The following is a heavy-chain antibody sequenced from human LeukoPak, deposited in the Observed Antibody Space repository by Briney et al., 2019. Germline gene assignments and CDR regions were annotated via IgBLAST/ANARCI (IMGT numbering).Heavy chain of an antibody. D-gene: IGHD3-22*01. CDR2: ISSSGSTK. CDR1: GFTFSSYS. Sequence: PGGSLRLSCAASGFTFSSYSMNWVRQAPGRGLEWVSYISSSGSTKYYADSVKGRFTISRDNAKNSLYLQMNSLRAEDTAVYNCARTQPTHDSKGQIFDYWGQGTLVTVSS. CDR3: ARTQPTHDSKGQIFDY. V-gene: IGHV3-48*04. J-gene: IGHJ4*02.